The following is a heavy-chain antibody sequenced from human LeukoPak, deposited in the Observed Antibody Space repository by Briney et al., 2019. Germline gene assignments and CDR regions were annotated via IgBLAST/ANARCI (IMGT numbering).Heavy chain of an antibody. Sequence: SETLSLTCTVSGGSISSHYWSWIRQPPGEGLEWIGYIYYSGSTNYNPSLKSRVTISVDTSKNQFSLKLSSVTAADAAVYYCAREVLGSDIVVVPAAITYNWFDPWGQGTLVTVSS. CDR1: GGSISSHY. CDR3: AREVLGSDIVVVPAAITYNWFDP. J-gene: IGHJ5*02. CDR2: IYYSGST. D-gene: IGHD2-2*01. V-gene: IGHV4-59*11.